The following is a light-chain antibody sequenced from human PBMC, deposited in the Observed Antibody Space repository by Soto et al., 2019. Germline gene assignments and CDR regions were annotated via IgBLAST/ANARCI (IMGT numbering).Light chain of an antibody. CDR3: QQGSTTPIT. Sequence: IHMTQSPSSLSASIGYRVTIVCRASQNIGSFLNWYQQKPGEAPRLLVYSAFRIQSGVPSRFNASGSGTDFNLSISSLQTEDFSTYYCQQGSTTPITFGLGTRLEIK. V-gene: IGKV1-39*01. CDR1: QNIGSF. J-gene: IGKJ5*01. CDR2: SAF.